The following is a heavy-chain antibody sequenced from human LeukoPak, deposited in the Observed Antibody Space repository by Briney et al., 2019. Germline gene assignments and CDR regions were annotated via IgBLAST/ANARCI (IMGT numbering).Heavy chain of an antibody. V-gene: IGHV4-59*11. J-gene: IGHJ5*02. CDR3: ARGGYGNYYVPFGP. D-gene: IGHD3-10*02. CDR1: GGSISSHY. Sequence: SETLSLTCTVSGGSISSHYWSWIRQPPGKGLEWIGYIYYSGSTNYNPSLKSRVTISVDTSKNQFSLKLSSVTAADTAVYYCARGGYGNYYVPFGPWGQGTLVTVSS. CDR2: IYYSGST.